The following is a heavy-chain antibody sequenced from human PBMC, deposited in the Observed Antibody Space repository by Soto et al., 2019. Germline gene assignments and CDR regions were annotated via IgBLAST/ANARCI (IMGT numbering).Heavy chain of an antibody. CDR2: VNPSGGHT. V-gene: IGHV1-46*01. CDR3: ARGGHVVVVTAALEY. J-gene: IGHJ4*02. CDR1: GDTFTDYY. Sequence: QVQLVQSGAEVKKPGASVKVSCKASGDTFTDYYIHWVRQAPGQGLEWMGTVNPSGGHTTYAQHCLGRMTMTRDTSTSTLYMELTSLTSEETAVYYCARGGHVVVVTAALEYWGQGTIVTVSS. D-gene: IGHD2-21*02.